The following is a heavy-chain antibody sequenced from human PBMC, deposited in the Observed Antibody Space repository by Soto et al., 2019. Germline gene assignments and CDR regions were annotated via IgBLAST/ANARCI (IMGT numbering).Heavy chain of an antibody. V-gene: IGHV4-39*01. CDR1: GGSISSSSYY. CDR2: IYYSGST. J-gene: IGHJ5*02. CDR3: APLPYDILTGYYQDWFDP. Sequence: PSETLSLTCTVSGGSISSSSYYWGWIRQPPGKGLEWIGSIYYSGSTYYNPSLKSRVTISVDTSKNQFSLKLSSVTAADTAVYYCAPLPYDILTGYYQDWFDPWGQGTLVTVSS. D-gene: IGHD3-9*01.